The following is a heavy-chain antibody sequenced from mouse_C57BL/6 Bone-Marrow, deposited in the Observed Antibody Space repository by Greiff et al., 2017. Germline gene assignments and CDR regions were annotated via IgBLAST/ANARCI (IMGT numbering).Heavy chain of an antibody. CDR1: GYTFTSYW. CDR3: ARGYDGSWYFDV. D-gene: IGHD2-3*01. Sequence: QVQLQQPGAELVKPGASVKMSCKASGYTFTSYWITWVKQRPGQGLEWIGDIYPGSGSTNYNEKFKSKATLTVDTSSSTAYMQLSSLTSEDSAVYYCARGYDGSWYFDVWGTGTTVTVSS. J-gene: IGHJ1*03. V-gene: IGHV1-55*01. CDR2: IYPGSGST.